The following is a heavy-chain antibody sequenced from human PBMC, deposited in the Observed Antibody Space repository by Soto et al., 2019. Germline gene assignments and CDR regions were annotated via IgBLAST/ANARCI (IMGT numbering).Heavy chain of an antibody. V-gene: IGHV1-69*12. CDR2: IVPMFGIS. J-gene: IGHJ2*01. D-gene: IGHD6-13*01. Sequence: QVQLVQSGAEVKKPGSSVTVSCKASGGTFSSNAIVWVRQAPGQGLEWMGGIVPMFGISKNAQKFQGRVTITGDESTSTAYMELSSLISDDTAVYYGARLEPQLVEYWYLDFWGRGTLVTVSS. CDR3: ARLEPQLVEYWYLDF. CDR1: GGTFSSNA.